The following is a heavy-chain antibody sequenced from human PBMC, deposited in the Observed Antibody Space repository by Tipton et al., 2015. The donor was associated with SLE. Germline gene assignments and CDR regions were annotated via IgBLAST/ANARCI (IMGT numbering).Heavy chain of an antibody. Sequence: TLSLTCTVSGGSISSHYWSWIRQPPGKGLEWIGYIYYSGSTNYNPSLKSRVTISVDTSKNQFSLRLSSVTAADTAVYYCARGDFFDIWGQGTMVTVSS. CDR2: IYYSGST. V-gene: IGHV4-59*08. D-gene: IGHD3-10*01. CDR1: GGSISSHY. CDR3: ARGDFFDI. J-gene: IGHJ3*02.